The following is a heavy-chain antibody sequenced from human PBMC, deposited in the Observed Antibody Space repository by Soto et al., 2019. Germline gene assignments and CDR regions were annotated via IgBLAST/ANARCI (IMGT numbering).Heavy chain of an antibody. Sequence: TSETLSLTCTVSGGSISSGGYYWSWIRQHPGKGLEWIGYIYYSGSTYYNPSLKSRVTISVDTSKNQFSLKLSSVTAADTAVYYCARVGCSGGSCLPIDVWGQRTTVTFSS. J-gene: IGHJ6*02. D-gene: IGHD2-15*01. CDR2: IYYSGST. CDR3: ARVGCSGGSCLPIDV. CDR1: GGSISSGGYY. V-gene: IGHV4-31*03.